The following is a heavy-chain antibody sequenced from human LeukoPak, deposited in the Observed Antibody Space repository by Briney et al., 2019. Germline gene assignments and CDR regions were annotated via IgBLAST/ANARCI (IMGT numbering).Heavy chain of an antibody. V-gene: IGHV3-48*01. CDR3: ARETILAVAGDF. J-gene: IGHJ4*02. Sequence: PGGSLRLSCSASGFTFNRNNMNWVRPAPGKGLEWVSYISSTSITMYYADSVKGRFTISRDNAKNSLYLQMNSLRADDTAVYYCARETILAVAGDFWGQGTLVTVSS. CDR1: GFTFNRNN. D-gene: IGHD6-19*01. CDR2: ISSTSITM.